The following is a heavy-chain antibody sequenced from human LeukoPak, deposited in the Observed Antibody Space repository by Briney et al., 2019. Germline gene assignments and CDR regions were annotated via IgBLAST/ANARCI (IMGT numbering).Heavy chain of an antibody. Sequence: PGGSQRLSCAASGFTFSSYAMSWVRQAPGKGLEWVSAISGSGGSTYYADSVKGRFTISRDNAKNSLYLQMNSLRDEDTAVYYCARDGRRYNWFDPWGQGTLVTVSS. V-gene: IGHV3-23*01. J-gene: IGHJ5*02. CDR1: GFTFSSYA. CDR3: ARDGRRYNWFDP. CDR2: ISGSGGST.